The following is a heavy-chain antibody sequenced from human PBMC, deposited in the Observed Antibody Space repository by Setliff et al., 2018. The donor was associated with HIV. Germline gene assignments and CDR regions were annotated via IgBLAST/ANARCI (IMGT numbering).Heavy chain of an antibody. Sequence: ASETLSLTCTVSGGSISSYYWSWIRQPPGKGLGWIGYIYYSGSTSYNPSLKSRVTISVDTSKNQFSLKLSSVTAADTAVYYCARLDAIRGAYYYGSGSYQSDAFDIWGQGTMVTVSS. J-gene: IGHJ3*02. CDR3: ARLDAIRGAYYYGSGSYQSDAFDI. CDR1: GGSISSYY. CDR2: IYYSGST. V-gene: IGHV4-59*01. D-gene: IGHD3-10*01.